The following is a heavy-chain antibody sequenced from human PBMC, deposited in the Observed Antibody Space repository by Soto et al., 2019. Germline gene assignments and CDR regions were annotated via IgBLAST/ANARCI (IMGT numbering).Heavy chain of an antibody. CDR3: AKWTGEGDD. Sequence: EVQLLESGGGLVQPGGSLRLSCAVSGFSFSTYGVTWVRQAPGKGLEWVSGVSGGSGTTHYADSVKGRFTITGDTSKNTVYLKMNSLRVEDPAVYYCAKWTGEGDDWGQGTLVTVS. V-gene: IGHV3-23*01. CDR2: VSGGSGTT. J-gene: IGHJ4*02. CDR1: GFSFSTYG.